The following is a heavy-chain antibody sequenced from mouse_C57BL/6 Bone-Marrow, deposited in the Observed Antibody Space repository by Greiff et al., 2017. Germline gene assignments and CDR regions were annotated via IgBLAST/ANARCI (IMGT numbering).Heavy chain of an antibody. D-gene: IGHD2-5*01. Sequence: DVHLVESGEGLVKPGGSLKLSCAASGFTFSSYAMSWVRQTPEKRLEWVAYISSGGDYTYYADTVKGRFTITRDNARNTLYMQMSSLKSEDTAMYYCTRDCSNYEREMDYWGQGTSVTVSS. CDR3: TRDCSNYEREMDY. V-gene: IGHV5-9-1*02. CDR2: ISSGGDYT. CDR1: GFTFSSYA. J-gene: IGHJ4*01.